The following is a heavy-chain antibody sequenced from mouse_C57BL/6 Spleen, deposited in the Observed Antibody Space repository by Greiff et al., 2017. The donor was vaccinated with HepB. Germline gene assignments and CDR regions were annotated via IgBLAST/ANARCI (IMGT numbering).Heavy chain of an antibody. CDR3: ASCDYDPFAY. Sequence: QVQLKQPGAELVMPGASVKLSCKASGYTFTSYWMHWVKQRPGQGLEWIGEIDPSDSYTNYNQKFKGKSTLTVDKSSSTAYMQLSSLTSEDSAVYYCASCDYDPFAYWGQGTLVTVSA. D-gene: IGHD2-4*01. J-gene: IGHJ3*01. V-gene: IGHV1-69*01. CDR1: GYTFTSYW. CDR2: IDPSDSYT.